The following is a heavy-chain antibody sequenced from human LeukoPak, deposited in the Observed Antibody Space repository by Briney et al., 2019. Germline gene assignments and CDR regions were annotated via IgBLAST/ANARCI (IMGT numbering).Heavy chain of an antibody. Sequence: PGGSLRLSCAASGFTFSSYSMNWVRQAPGKGLEWVSYISSSSSTIYYADSVKGRFTISRDNAKNSLYLQMNSLRAEDTAVYCCAREAGGGGNPFDYWGQGTLVTVSS. J-gene: IGHJ4*02. CDR3: AREAGGGGNPFDY. CDR2: ISSSSSTI. V-gene: IGHV3-48*01. D-gene: IGHD4-23*01. CDR1: GFTFSSYS.